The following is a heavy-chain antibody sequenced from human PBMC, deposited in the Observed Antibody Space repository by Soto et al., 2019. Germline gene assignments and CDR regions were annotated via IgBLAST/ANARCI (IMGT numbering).Heavy chain of an antibody. V-gene: IGHV3-9*01. J-gene: IGHJ5*02. CDR1: VFTFADYA. Sequence: EVQLVESGGGLVQPGRSLRLSCAASVFTFADYAMHWVRQVPGQGLEWVSGISWNSGSIGYADSVKGRFILSRDNAKNSLYVQMNSLITDGTALYYCAKAPTSKWPNGRFDPWGQGTLVNGFS. D-gene: IGHD2-2*01. CDR2: ISWNSGSI. CDR3: AKAPTSKWPNGRFDP.